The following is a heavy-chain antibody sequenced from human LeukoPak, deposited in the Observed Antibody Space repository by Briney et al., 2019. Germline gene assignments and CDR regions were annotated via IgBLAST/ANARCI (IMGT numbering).Heavy chain of an antibody. D-gene: IGHD3-22*01. CDR2: ISGSGGAK. CDR3: ARDGSLYYYDSIYRGEWDFDI. V-gene: IGHV3-23*01. J-gene: IGHJ3*02. Sequence: GGTLRLSCAASGFTFNTYGMSWVRQAPGKGLEWVSGISGSGGAKYYADSVKGRFTISRDNSKNTLYLQMNSLRAEDTAVYYCARDGSLYYYDSIYRGEWDFDIWGQGTMVTVSS. CDR1: GFTFNTYG.